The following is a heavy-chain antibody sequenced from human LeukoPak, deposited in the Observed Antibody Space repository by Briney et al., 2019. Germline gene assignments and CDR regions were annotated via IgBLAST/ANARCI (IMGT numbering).Heavy chain of an antibody. CDR2: IRSKANNYAT. J-gene: IGHJ4*02. V-gene: IGHV3-73*01. CDR1: GFTFSGSA. D-gene: IGHD3-10*01. CDR3: TRHFDYYGSGSYQTIDY. Sequence: GGSLKLSCAASGFTFSGSAMLWVRQASGKGLEWVGRIRSKANNYATAYTASVKGRFTISRDDSKNTAYLQMNSLKTEDTAVYYCTRHFDYYGSGSYQTIDYWGQGTLVTVSS.